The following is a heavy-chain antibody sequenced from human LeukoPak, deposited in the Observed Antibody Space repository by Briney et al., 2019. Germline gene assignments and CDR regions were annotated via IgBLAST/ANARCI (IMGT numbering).Heavy chain of an antibody. CDR3: ARVRQSPQIQLYYYYMDV. J-gene: IGHJ6*03. V-gene: IGHV3-13*01. Sequence: PGGSLRLSCAASGFTFGSFDMHWVRQPTGQGLEWVSTIGTASDTYYPGSVEGRFTLSRDNAKNSLYLQMNSLRAEDTAVYYCARVRQSPQIQLYYYYMDVWGKGTTVTVSS. CDR1: GFTFGSFD. D-gene: IGHD1-1*01. CDR2: IGTASDT.